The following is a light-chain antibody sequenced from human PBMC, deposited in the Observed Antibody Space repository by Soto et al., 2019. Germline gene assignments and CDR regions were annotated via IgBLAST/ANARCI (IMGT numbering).Light chain of an antibody. CDR1: AGAVTSAYY. CDR2: STS. V-gene: IGLV7-43*01. J-gene: IGLJ2*01. CDR3: LLYYGGAQVL. Sequence: QTVVTQEPSLTVSPGGTVTLTCASSAGAVTSAYYTHWLQQKPGQAPRALIYSTSEKHSWTPARFSGSLLGGKAALTLSAAPPEDEADYYCLLYYGGAQVLFGGGTKLTVL.